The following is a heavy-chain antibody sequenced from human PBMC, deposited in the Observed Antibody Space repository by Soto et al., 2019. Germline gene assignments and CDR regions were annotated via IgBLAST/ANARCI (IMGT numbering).Heavy chain of an antibody. V-gene: IGHV4-59*01. CDR2: IYYSGST. CDR1: GGSISRYY. J-gene: IGHJ4*02. CDR3: ARDRVYDYVWGSYRYFDY. D-gene: IGHD3-16*02. Sequence: SETLSLTCTVSGGSISRYYWSWIRQPPGKGLEWIGYIYYSGSTNYNPSLKSRVTISVDTSKNQFSLKLSSVTAADAAVYYCARDRVYDYVWGSYRYFDYWGQGTLVTVS.